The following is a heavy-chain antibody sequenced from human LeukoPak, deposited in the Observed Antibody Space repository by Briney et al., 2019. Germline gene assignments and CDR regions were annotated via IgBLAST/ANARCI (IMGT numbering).Heavy chain of an antibody. CDR2: IYSGGST. CDR3: ARGEPTGEGYFDY. CDR1: GFTVSSNY. D-gene: IGHD7-27*01. V-gene: IGHV3-53*01. Sequence: GGSLRLSCAASGFTVSSNYMSWVRQAPGKGLERGSVIYSGGSTYYADSVKGRFTISRDNSKNTLYLQMNSLRAEDTAVYYCARGEPTGEGYFDYWGQGTLVTVSS. J-gene: IGHJ4*02.